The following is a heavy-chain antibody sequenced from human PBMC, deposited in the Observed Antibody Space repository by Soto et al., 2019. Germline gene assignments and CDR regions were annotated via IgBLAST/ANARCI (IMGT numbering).Heavy chain of an antibody. V-gene: IGHV1-46*01. CDR1: GYTFTSHY. J-gene: IGHJ4*02. CDR3: ARDQVAGTYYFDY. D-gene: IGHD2-15*01. CDR2: INPSGGST. Sequence: ASVKVSCKASGYTFTSHYMHWVRQAPGQGLEWMGIINPSGGSTTYAQKFQGRVTMTRDTSTSTVYMELSSLRSEDTAVYYCARDQVAGTYYFDYWGQGNLVTVSS.